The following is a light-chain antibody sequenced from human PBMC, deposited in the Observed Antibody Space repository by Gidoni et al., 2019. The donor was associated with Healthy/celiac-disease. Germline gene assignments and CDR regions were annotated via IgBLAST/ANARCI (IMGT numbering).Light chain of an antibody. V-gene: IGKV3-11*01. J-gene: IGKJ3*01. CDR3: QQRSNWPVT. CDR1: QSVSSY. CDR2: DAS. Sequence: IVFIQSPATLSLSPGERATSSCRASQSVSSYLAWYHQKPGQSPRLLIYDASNRATGIPARFSGSGSGTDFTLTISSLEPEDFAVYYCQQRSNWPVTFGPGTKVDIK.